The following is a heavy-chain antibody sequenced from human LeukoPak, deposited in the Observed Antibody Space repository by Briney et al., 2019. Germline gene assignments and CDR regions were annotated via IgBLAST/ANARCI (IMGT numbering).Heavy chain of an antibody. CDR1: GFTFSDYY. J-gene: IGHJ4*02. CDR2: ISSSGSTI. CDR3: ARDRYSYGYKPYDY. Sequence: GGSLRLSCAASGFTFSDYYMSWIRQAPGKGLEWVSYISSSGSTIYYADSVKGRFTISRDDAKNSLYLQMNSLRAEDTAVYYCARDRYSYGYKPYDYWGQGTLVTVSS. V-gene: IGHV3-11*04. D-gene: IGHD5-18*01.